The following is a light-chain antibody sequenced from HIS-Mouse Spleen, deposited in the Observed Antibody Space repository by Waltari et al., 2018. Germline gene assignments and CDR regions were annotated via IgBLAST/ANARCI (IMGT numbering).Light chain of an antibody. V-gene: IGLV1-51*01. J-gene: IGLJ3*02. CDR3: GTWDSSLSAWV. Sequence: QSVLTQPPSVSAAPGQKVTIPCSGRSSNIGNNYVSWYQQLPGTAPKLLLYDNNKRPSGIPDRFSGSKSGTSATLGITGLQTGDEADYYCGTWDSSLSAWVFGGGTKLTVL. CDR1: SSNIGNNY. CDR2: DNN.